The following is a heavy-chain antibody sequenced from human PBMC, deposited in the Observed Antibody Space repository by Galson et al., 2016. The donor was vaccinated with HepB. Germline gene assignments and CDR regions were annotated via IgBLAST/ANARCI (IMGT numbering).Heavy chain of an antibody. CDR2: IYSGGTT. J-gene: IGHJ6*04. CDR1: GFTVSSHY. CDR3: ARDDLRYGMDV. Sequence: SLRISCAVSGFTVSSHYMSWVRQAPGKGLEWVSVIYSGGTTDYADSVKGRFTISRDESKNTSYLQMNSLRGDDTAVYFCARDDLRYGMDVWGKGTTVTVSS. V-gene: IGHV3-66*02.